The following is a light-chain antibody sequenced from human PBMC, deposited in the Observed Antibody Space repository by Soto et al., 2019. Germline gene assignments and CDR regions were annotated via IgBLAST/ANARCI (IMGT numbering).Light chain of an antibody. CDR1: QSVSSSH. J-gene: IGKJ1*01. CDR2: AAS. CDR3: QHYDSLRWT. V-gene: IGKV3-20*01. Sequence: EIVLTQSPGTLSLSPGERATLSCRASQSVSSSHLAWYQHKPGQAPRLLIYAASSRATGSPDRFSGGGSGTDFSLTISRLEPEDFAVYYCQHYDSLRWTFGLGTKVDIK.